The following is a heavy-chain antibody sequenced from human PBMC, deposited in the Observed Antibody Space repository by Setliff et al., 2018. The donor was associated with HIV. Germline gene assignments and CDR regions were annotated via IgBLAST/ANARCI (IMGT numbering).Heavy chain of an antibody. V-gene: IGHV4-30-4*08. D-gene: IGHD1-26*01. CDR2: IYYTGST. J-gene: IGHJ3*02. CDR3: ARLGYSGSLVGAFDI. CDR1: GGSITSGDYH. Sequence: SETLSLTCTVSGGSITSGDYHWSWIRQPPGKGLEWIGYIYYTGSTYYNPSLKSRLTISIDTSKNQFSLKLRSVTAADTAVDYCARLGYSGSLVGAFDIWGQGTMVTVSS.